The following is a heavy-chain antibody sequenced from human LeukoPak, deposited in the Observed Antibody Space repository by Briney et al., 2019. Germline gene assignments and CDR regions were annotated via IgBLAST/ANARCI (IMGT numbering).Heavy chain of an antibody. Sequence: GPSVKVSCKASGYTFTGYYMHWVRQAPGQGLEWMGWINPNSGGTNYAQKFQGRVTMTRDTSISTAYMELSRLRSDDTAVYYCARETGEQWLPQYWGQGTLVTVSS. D-gene: IGHD6-19*01. CDR3: ARETGEQWLPQY. CDR2: INPNSGGT. V-gene: IGHV1-2*02. J-gene: IGHJ4*02. CDR1: GYTFTGYY.